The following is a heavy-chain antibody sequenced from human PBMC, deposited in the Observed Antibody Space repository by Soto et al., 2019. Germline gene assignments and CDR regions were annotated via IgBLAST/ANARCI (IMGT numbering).Heavy chain of an antibody. D-gene: IGHD2-15*01. CDR2: NYPGDSDT. CDR1: GYTFTNYW. J-gene: IGHJ6*02. Sequence: PGESLKISCKGSGYTFTNYWIGWVRQMPGKGLEWMGINYPGDSDTKYNPSFQGQVTISADMDPVDTATYYCARIDTHSGGSRFGYYFGMDVWGQGTTVTVSS. CDR3: GYYFGMDV. V-gene: IGHV5-51*01.